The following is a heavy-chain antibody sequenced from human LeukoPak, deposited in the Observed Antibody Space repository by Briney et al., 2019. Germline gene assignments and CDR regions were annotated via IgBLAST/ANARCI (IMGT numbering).Heavy chain of an antibody. Sequence: GRSLRLSCAASGFIFNNYNINCVRQAPGNALEWVSYVSSSGSTIYYADSVKGRFTISRDNAKNSLYLQMNSLRAEDTAVYYCARAGSGRSPNWFDPWGQGTLVTVSS. CDR2: VSSSGSTI. J-gene: IGHJ5*02. CDR3: ARAGSGRSPNWFDP. CDR1: GFIFNNYN. V-gene: IGHV3-48*04. D-gene: IGHD1-26*01.